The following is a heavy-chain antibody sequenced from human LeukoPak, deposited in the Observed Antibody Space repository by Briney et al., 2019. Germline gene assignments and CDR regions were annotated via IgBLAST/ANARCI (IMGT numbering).Heavy chain of an antibody. D-gene: IGHD3-16*01. Sequence: GASVKVSCKASGGTFNNYAISWVRQAPGQGLEWMGGIIPIFGTANYAQKFQGRVTITTDESTSTAYMELSSLRSEDTAVYYCARDGWGGEPQGYWGQGTLVTVSS. J-gene: IGHJ4*02. CDR2: IIPIFGTA. CDR3: ARDGWGGEPQGY. CDR1: GGTFNNYA. V-gene: IGHV1-69*05.